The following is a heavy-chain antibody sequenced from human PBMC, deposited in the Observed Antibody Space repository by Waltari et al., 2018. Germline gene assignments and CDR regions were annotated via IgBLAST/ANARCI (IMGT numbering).Heavy chain of an antibody. V-gene: IGHV1-69-2*01. CDR1: GNTFTDYY. D-gene: IGHD1-26*01. CDR3: ATDPLYSGSCD. J-gene: IGHJ4*02. CDR2: VDPEDGET. Sequence: EVQLVQYGAEVKKSGATSNITCQDSGNTFTDYYMHWVHHAPGKGLEWMGRVDPEDGETIYAEKCQGRVTITADTSTDTAYMELSSLRSEDTAVYYCATDPLYSGSCDWGQGTLVTVSS.